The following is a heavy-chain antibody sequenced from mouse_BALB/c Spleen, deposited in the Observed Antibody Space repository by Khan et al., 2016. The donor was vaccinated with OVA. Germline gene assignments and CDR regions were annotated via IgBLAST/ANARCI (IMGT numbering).Heavy chain of an antibody. CDR3: ASDRIDY. Sequence: QVQLKQSGAELAKPGASVKMSCKASGYTFTSYWMHWIKQRPGQGLEWIGYINPTSGYTDYNQKFKDKATLTADKSSSTAYMQLSSLTSDASAVYYCASDRIDYWGQGTARTVSS. CDR2: INPTSGYT. J-gene: IGHJ2*01. CDR1: GYTFTSYW. V-gene: IGHV1-7*01.